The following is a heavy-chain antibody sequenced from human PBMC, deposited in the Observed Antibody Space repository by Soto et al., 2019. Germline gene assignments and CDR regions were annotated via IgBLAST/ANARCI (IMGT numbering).Heavy chain of an antibody. CDR2: VSFSGNSP. D-gene: IGHD5-18*01. CDR1: GFKFSAFA. Sequence: GGSLRLSCAASGFKFSAFAMTWVRQVPGKGLEWVSSVSFSGNSPYYADAVKGRFTISRDNSKNTLYLQMNSLRAEDTAVYYCARDRVEDTAMVGYYYGMDVWGQGTTVTVSS. J-gene: IGHJ6*02. CDR3: ARDRVEDTAMVGYYYGMDV. V-gene: IGHV3-23*01.